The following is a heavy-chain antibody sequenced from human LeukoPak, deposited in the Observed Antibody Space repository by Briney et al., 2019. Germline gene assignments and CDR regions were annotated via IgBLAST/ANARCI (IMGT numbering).Heavy chain of an antibody. V-gene: IGHV1-18*01. CDR1: DYTFTSYG. J-gene: IGHJ4*02. D-gene: IGHD3-16*01. CDR2: ISAYNGNT. Sequence: GASVKVSCKASDYTFTSYGISWVRQAPGQGLEWMGWISAYNGNTNYAQKLQGRVTMTTDTSTSTAYMELRSLRSDDTAVYYCARGSMITFGGVIIPTPFDYWGQGTLVTVSS. CDR3: ARGSMITFGGVIIPTPFDY.